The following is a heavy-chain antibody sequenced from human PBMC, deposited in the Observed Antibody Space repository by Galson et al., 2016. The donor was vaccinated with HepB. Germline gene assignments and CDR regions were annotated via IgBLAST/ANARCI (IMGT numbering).Heavy chain of an antibody. V-gene: IGHV3-30*18. D-gene: IGHD3-10*01. J-gene: IGHJ3*01. CDR3: AKDRSGAFDL. CDR2: MSYDGSTT. Sequence: SLRLSCAASGFTFTSFGMHWVRQAPGKGLEWVALMSYDGSTTFYGDSVKGRFTTSRDNSKNTLYLQMSSLRVDDTALYYCAKDRSGAFDLWGQGTMVTVSP. CDR1: GFTFTSFG.